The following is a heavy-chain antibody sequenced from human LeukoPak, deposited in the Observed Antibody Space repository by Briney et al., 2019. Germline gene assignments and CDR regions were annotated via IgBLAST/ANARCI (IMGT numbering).Heavy chain of an antibody. CDR1: GFTFSSYG. D-gene: IGHD6-19*01. CDR3: AKDSSSGWYYYYGMDV. J-gene: IGHJ6*02. CDR2: ISYDGSNK. Sequence: GGSLRLSCAASGFTFSSYGMHWVRQAPGKGLEGVAVISYDGSNKYYADSVKVRFTISRDNSKNTLYLQMNSLRAEDTAVYYCAKDSSSGWYYYYGMDVWGQGTTVTVSS. V-gene: IGHV3-30*18.